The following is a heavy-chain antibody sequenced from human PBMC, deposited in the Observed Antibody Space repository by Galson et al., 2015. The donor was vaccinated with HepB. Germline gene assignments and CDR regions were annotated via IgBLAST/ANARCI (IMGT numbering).Heavy chain of an antibody. CDR2: ITITSRTT. D-gene: IGHD4-17*01. CDR1: GFTFSNYA. V-gene: IGHV3-23*01. Sequence: SLRLSCAASGFTFSNYAMSWVRQAPGKGLEWVSIITITSRTTYYADSVKGRFTVSRDNSKNTLYLQMNSLRAEDTAIYYCAKFTVSTTDYFDFWGQGTLVTVSS. J-gene: IGHJ4*02. CDR3: AKFTVSTTDYFDF.